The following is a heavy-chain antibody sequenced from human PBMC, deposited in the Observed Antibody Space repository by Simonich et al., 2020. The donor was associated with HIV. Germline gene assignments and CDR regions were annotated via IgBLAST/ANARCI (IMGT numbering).Heavy chain of an antibody. CDR2: INQSGST. D-gene: IGHD6-13*01. CDR1: GGSFSGHY. Sequence: QVQPQQWGAGLLKPSETLSLTCAVNGGSFSGHYWTLIRQPPGKGLEWIGEINQSGSTNHNTSLKSRVTISVDTSKNHFSLKLSSVTAADTALYFCARVQQQTRKSNWFDRWGQGTLVTVSS. CDR3: ARVQQQTRKSNWFDR. V-gene: IGHV4-34*01. J-gene: IGHJ5*02.